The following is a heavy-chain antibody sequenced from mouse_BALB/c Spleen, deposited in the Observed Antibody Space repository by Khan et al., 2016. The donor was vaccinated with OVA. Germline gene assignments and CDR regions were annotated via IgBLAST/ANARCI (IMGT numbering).Heavy chain of an antibody. CDR3: NSDYYGSVDY. Sequence: EVQLLQSGEELVRSGASVTLSCTASGFNLKDYYINWFSQRPELGLEWIGWIDPESDDTEYDPNSQGKDTLTADTSSNTAYLHLRSLTSEDNAVYYGNSDYYGSVDYWGQGTTLTVSS. CDR2: IDPESDDT. V-gene: IGHV14-4*02. J-gene: IGHJ2*01. CDR1: GFNLKDYY. D-gene: IGHD1-2*01.